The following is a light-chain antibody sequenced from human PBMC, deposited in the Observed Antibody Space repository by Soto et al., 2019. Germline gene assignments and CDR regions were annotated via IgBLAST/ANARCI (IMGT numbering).Light chain of an antibody. V-gene: IGLV1-44*01. CDR2: TNN. J-gene: IGLJ2*01. Sequence: QSVLTQSPSASGTPGQRVTISCSGSSSNIGGNTVNWYQQLPGTAPKLLIYTNNQRPSGVPDRFSGSKSGTSASLAINGLQSEDEADYYCEAWDDSLNAVLFGGWTKLTVL. CDR1: SSNIGGNT. CDR3: EAWDDSLNAVL.